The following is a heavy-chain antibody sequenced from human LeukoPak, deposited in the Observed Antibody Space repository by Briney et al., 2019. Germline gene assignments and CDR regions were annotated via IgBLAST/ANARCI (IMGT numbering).Heavy chain of an antibody. D-gene: IGHD1-26*01. Sequence: SETLSPTCTVSGGSISSGSYYWSWIRQPPGKGLEWIGYIYYSGSTNYNPSLKSRVTISVDTSKNQFSLKLSSVTAADTAVYYCASLSGSYYGVFDYWGQGTLVTVSS. CDR2: IYYSGST. CDR3: ASLSGSYYGVFDY. CDR1: GGSISSGSYY. J-gene: IGHJ4*02. V-gene: IGHV4-61*01.